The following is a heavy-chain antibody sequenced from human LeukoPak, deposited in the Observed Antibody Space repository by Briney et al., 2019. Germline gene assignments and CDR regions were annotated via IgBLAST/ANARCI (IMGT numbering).Heavy chain of an antibody. J-gene: IGHJ4*02. CDR2: IYYSGST. V-gene: IGHV4-59*08. Sequence: SETLSLTCSVSGGSISSYYWSWIRQPPGKGLEWIGYIYYSGSTNYNTSLKSRVTISADTSKNQFSLKLSSVTAADTAMYYCARRGYSSGSYYFDYWGQGALVTVAS. CDR3: ARRGYSSGSYYFDY. D-gene: IGHD6-19*01. CDR1: GGSISSYY.